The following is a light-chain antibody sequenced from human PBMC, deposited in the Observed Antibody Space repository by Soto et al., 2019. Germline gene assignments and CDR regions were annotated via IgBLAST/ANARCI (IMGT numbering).Light chain of an antibody. CDR1: QGIRND. J-gene: IGKJ2*01. Sequence: AIQMTQSPSSLSASVGDRVTITCRASQGIRNDLGWYQQKSGKAPKLLIYGASSLQIGVPSRFSGSGSGTDFTLTISSLQPEDFATYYCLHDYSYPYTFGQGTKVDIK. V-gene: IGKV1-6*01. CDR3: LHDYSYPYT. CDR2: GAS.